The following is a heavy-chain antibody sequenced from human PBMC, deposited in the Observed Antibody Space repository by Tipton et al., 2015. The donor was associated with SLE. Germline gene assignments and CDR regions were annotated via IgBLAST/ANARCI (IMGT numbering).Heavy chain of an antibody. CDR2: IYYSGST. Sequence: TFSSYAMSWIRQPPGKGLEWIGSIYYSGSTYYNPSLKSRVTISVDTSKNQFSLKLSSVTAADTAVYYCARESIAAAGYFDYWGQGTLVTVSS. D-gene: IGHD6-13*01. CDR3: ARESIAAAGYFDY. V-gene: IGHV4-39*07. CDR1: TFSSYA. J-gene: IGHJ4*02.